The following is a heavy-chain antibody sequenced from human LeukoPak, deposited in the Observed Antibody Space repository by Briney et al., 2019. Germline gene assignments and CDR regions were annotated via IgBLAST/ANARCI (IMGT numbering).Heavy chain of an antibody. Sequence: GESLKISCKGSGYSINNYWIGWVRQMPGKGLEWMGIIYPADSDIRYSPSFQGQVTISADKSISTAYLQWSSLKASDTAMYYCARQEYCSGVSCYPWFDPWGQGPLVPVSS. V-gene: IGHV5-51*01. CDR3: ARQEYCSGVSCYPWFDP. D-gene: IGHD2-15*01. CDR2: IYPADSDI. J-gene: IGHJ5*02. CDR1: GYSINNYW.